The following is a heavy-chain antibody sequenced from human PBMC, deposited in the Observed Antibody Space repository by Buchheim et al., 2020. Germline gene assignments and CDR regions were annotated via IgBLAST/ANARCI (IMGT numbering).Heavy chain of an antibody. Sequence: EVQLVESGGGLVQPGGSLSLSCAASRFTFSNYWMHWVRQAPGKGLVWVSRINSDGSDTTYADSVKGRFTISRDNAKSTLYLQMNSLRAEDTAVYYCARDLENAAFDYWGQGTL. CDR3: ARDLENAAFDY. D-gene: IGHD3-3*01. CDR1: RFTFSNYW. J-gene: IGHJ4*02. CDR2: INSDGSDT. V-gene: IGHV3-74*01.